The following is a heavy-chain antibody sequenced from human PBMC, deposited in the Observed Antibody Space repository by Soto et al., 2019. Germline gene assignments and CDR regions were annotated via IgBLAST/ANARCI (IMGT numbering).Heavy chain of an antibody. CDR3: ARARHSDWFDP. V-gene: IGHV4-59*01. CDR1: GGSISSYY. Sequence: PSETLSLTCTVSGGSISSYYWSWIRQPPGKGLEWIGYIYYSGSTNYNPSLKSRVTISVDTSKNQFSLKLSSVTAADTAVYYCARARHSDWFDPWGQGTLVTVSS. CDR2: IYYSGST. J-gene: IGHJ5*02.